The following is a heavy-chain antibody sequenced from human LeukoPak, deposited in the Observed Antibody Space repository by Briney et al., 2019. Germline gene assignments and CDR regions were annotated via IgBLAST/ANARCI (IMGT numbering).Heavy chain of an antibody. J-gene: IGHJ5*02. D-gene: IGHD2-2*01. CDR3: ARLYCSSTSCYGPNWFDP. CDR2: IIPILGIA. Sequence: SVKVSCKASGGTFSSYTISWVRQAPGQGLEWIGRIIPILGIANYAQKFQGRVTIAADKSTSTAYMELSSLRSEDTAVYYCARLYCSSTSCYGPNWFDPWGQGTLVTVSS. CDR1: GGTFSSYT. V-gene: IGHV1-69*02.